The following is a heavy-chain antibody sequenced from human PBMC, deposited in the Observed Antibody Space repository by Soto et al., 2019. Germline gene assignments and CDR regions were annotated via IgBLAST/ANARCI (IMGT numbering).Heavy chain of an antibody. V-gene: IGHV3-21*01. CDR1: GFTFSDYY. D-gene: IGHD2-2*01. CDR2: INSGSTDM. CDR3: AGSITSRSIRLKNWNALDL. J-gene: IGHJ3*01. Sequence: PGGSLSLSCAASGFTFSDYYMNWVRPAPGKGLEWVSSINSGSTDMYYSDSVKGRFTISRDNAKKSLYLQMNSLRAEDSAVYYCAGSITSRSIRLKNWNALDLWGQGTMVTVSS.